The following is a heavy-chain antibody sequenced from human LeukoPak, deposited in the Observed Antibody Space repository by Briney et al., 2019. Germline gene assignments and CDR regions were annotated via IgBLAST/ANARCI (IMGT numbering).Heavy chain of an antibody. Sequence: SETLSLTCAVYGGSFSGYYWSWISQPPGKRLEWIGETNHSGSTNYNPSLKSRVTISVDTSKNQFSLKLSSVTAADTAVYYCARGKRDVVVVPAAIHYYYYMDVWGKGTTVTVSS. CDR2: TNHSGST. CDR1: GGSFSGYY. D-gene: IGHD2-2*02. J-gene: IGHJ6*03. CDR3: ARGKRDVVVVPAAIHYYYYMDV. V-gene: IGHV4-34*01.